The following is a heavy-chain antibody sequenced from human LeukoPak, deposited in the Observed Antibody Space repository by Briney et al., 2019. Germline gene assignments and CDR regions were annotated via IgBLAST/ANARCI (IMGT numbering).Heavy chain of an antibody. CDR2: INPNTGAT. CDR3: ARPTLQTLGA. J-gene: IGHJ5*02. V-gene: IGHV1-2*02. CDR1: GYTFTSYA. D-gene: IGHD3-10*01. Sequence: ASVKVSCKASGYTFTSYAMHWVRQAPGQRLEWMGWINPNTGATNYAQNFQGRVTMTRDTSNSTAYMELSSLTSDDTAVYYCARPTLQTLGAWGQGTLVTVSS.